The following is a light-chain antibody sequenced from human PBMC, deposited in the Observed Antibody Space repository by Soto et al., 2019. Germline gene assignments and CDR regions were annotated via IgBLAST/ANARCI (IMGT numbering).Light chain of an antibody. CDR1: QTVRNNY. J-gene: IGKJ4*01. CDR2: DAS. Sequence: EFVLTQSPGTLSLSPGERATLSCRASQTVRNNYLAWYQQKPGQAPRLLIYDASSRATGIPDRFSGGGSGTDFTLTISRLQSEDFTLCYCHQYNNWPPTFGGGTQVEIK. V-gene: IGKV3-20*01. CDR3: HQYNNWPPT.